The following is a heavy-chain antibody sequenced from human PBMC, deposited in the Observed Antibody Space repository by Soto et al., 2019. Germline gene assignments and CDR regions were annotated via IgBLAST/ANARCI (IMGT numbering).Heavy chain of an antibody. CDR2: IYYSGET. D-gene: IGHD3-10*01. CDR3: ACGQGRELLKGSGMHV. Sequence: QVQLQESGPGLVKPSETLSLTCTVSGDSISRYYWSWIRLSPGKGLEWIGYIYYSGETNYNPSVKSTVNISEDTVQNEVTPKLISGTAADRAVYYCACGQGRELLKGSGMHVRGQGTKVTGSS. V-gene: IGHV4-59*01. CDR1: GDSISRYY. J-gene: IGHJ6*02.